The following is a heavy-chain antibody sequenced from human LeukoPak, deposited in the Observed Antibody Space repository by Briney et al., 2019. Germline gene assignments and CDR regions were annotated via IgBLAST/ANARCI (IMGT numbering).Heavy chain of an antibody. V-gene: IGHV3-48*04. D-gene: IGHD3-22*01. CDR2: INSDSTLK. CDR1: GFTLTNYT. CDR3: ARANYDSSGYYPLIYY. Sequence: GGSLRLSCAASGFTLTNYTMHWVRQAPGKGLEWISFINSDSTLKYYEDSVEGRFTISRDNAKNSLYLQMNSLRAEDTAVYYCARANYDSSGYYPLIYYWGQGTLVTVSS. J-gene: IGHJ4*02.